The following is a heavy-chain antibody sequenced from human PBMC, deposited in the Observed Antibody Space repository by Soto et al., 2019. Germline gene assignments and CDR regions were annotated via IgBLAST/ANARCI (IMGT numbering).Heavy chain of an antibody. V-gene: IGHV3-23*01. CDR1: GFTFSSYA. J-gene: IGHJ4*02. CDR3: AKDFHDRRRPMDTAMAKESSSSTLQYYFDY. CDR2: ISGSGGST. D-gene: IGHD5-18*01. Sequence: GGSLRLSCAASGFTFSSYAMSWVRQAPGKGLEWVSAISGSGGSTYYADSVKGRFTISRDNSKNTLYLQMNSLRAEDTAVYYCAKDFHDRRRPMDTAMAKESSSSTLQYYFDYWGQGTLVTVSS.